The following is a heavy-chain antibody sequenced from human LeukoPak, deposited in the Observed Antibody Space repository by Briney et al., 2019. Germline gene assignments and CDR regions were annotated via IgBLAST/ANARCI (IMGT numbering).Heavy chain of an antibody. D-gene: IGHD7-27*01. V-gene: IGHV4-59*08. CDR3: ARHPGAYDAFAI. CDR2: IYYSGIT. CDR1: GGSISSYY. J-gene: IGHJ3*02. Sequence: SETLSLTCTVSGGSISSYYWSWIRQPPGKGLEWIGYIYYSGITNYNPSLKSRVTISVDTSKNQSSLNLNSVTAADTAVFYCARHPGAYDAFAIWGQGTMVTVSS.